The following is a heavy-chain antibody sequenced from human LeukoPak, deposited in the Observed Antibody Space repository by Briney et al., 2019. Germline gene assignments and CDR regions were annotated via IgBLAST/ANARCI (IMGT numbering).Heavy chain of an antibody. J-gene: IGHJ6*03. CDR2: IIPIFGTA. CDR3: ARVLYCSSTSCYKWGGYMDV. D-gene: IGHD2-2*02. Sequence: SVKVSCKASGGTFSSYAISWVRQAPEQGREWMGGIIPIFGTANYAQKFQGRDTITADESTSTAYMELSSLRSEDTAVYYCARVLYCSSTSCYKWGGYMDVWRKGTTVTVSS. V-gene: IGHV1-69*01. CDR1: GGTFSSYA.